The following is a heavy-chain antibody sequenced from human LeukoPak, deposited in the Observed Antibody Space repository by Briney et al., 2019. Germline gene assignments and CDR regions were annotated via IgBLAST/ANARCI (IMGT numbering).Heavy chain of an antibody. D-gene: IGHD6-13*01. V-gene: IGHV1-69*06. CDR2: IIPIFGTA. J-gene: IGHJ4*02. CDR3: ARSSIIAAAGPYYFDY. Sequence: SVKVSCKASGGTFSSYAISWVRQAPGQGLEWMGGIIPIFGTANYAQRFQGRVTITADKSTSTAYMELSSLRSEDTAVYYCARSSIIAAAGPYYFDYWGQGTLVTVSS. CDR1: GGTFSSYA.